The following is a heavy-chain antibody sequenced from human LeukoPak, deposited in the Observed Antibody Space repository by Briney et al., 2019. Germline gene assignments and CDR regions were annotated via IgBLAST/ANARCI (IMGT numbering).Heavy chain of an antibody. V-gene: IGHV4-59*01. CDR1: GGSISSDY. CDR3: ASTSSGSAYYYSGMAV. Sequence: SETLSLTCTVSGGSISSDYWSWIRQPPGKGLEWMGDIYYSGSTNYNPSLKSRVTISVDTSRNQFSLKLSSVTAADTAVYYCASTSSGSAYYYSGMAVWGQGTTVTVSS. CDR2: IYYSGST. J-gene: IGHJ6*02. D-gene: IGHD6-19*01.